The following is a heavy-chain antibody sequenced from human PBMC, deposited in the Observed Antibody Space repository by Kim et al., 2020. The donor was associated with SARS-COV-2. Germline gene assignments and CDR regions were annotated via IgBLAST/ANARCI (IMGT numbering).Heavy chain of an antibody. CDR1: GGSFSSYY. CDR2: IYYSGST. Sequence: SETLSLTCTVYGGSFSSYYWSWIRLPPGKGLEWVGYIYYSGSTNYNPSLKSRVTISVDTSKNQFSLKLSSVTAADTAVYYCARGYSGLHYSDQWGQGILGTVSS. V-gene: IGHV4-59*01. CDR3: ARGYSGLHYSDQ. D-gene: IGHD1-26*01. J-gene: IGHJ4*01.